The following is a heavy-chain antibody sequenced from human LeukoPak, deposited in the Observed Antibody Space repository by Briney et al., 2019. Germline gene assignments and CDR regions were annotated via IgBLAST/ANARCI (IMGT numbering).Heavy chain of an antibody. Sequence: GASVKVSCKASGYTFTSYYMHWVRQAPGQGLEWMGIINPSGGSTSYAQKFQGRVTMTRDMSTSTVYMELSSLRSEDTAVYYCARGSRLGVVERDAFDIWGQGTMVTVSS. CDR2: INPSGGST. V-gene: IGHV1-46*01. J-gene: IGHJ3*02. CDR3: ARGSRLGVVERDAFDI. D-gene: IGHD3-3*01. CDR1: GYTFTSYY.